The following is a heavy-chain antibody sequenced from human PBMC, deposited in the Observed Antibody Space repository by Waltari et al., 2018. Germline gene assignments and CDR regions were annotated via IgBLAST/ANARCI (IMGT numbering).Heavy chain of an antibody. J-gene: IGHJ4*02. CDR2: IYTSGST. CDR3: AREGGKYSSSYYFDY. D-gene: IGHD6-13*01. V-gene: IGHV4-4*07. Sequence: QVQLQESGPGLVKPSATLSLTCTVSGGPISSYYWSWIRQPAGKGLEWIGRIYTSGSTNYNPSLKSRVTMSVDTSKNQFSLKLSSVTAADTAVYYCAREGGKYSSSYYFDYWGQGTLVTVSS. CDR1: GGPISSYY.